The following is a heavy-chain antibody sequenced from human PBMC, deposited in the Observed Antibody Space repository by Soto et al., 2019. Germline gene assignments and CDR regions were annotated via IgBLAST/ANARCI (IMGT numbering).Heavy chain of an antibody. CDR1: GGSISSYY. D-gene: IGHD2-21*01. Sequence: SETLSLTCTVSGGSISSYYWSWIRQPPGKGLEWIGYIYYSGSTNYNPSLKSRVTISVDTSKNQFSLKLSSVTAADTAVYYCARGGGLQYFDYWGQGTLVTV. CDR3: ARGGGLQYFDY. V-gene: IGHV4-59*01. CDR2: IYYSGST. J-gene: IGHJ4*02.